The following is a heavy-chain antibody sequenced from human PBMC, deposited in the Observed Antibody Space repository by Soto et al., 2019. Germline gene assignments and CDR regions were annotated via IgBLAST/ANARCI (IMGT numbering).Heavy chain of an antibody. CDR1: GGSISSYY. CDR2: IYNSGST. CDR3: ARGSTGYSRNWYRY. D-gene: IGHD6-13*01. J-gene: IGHJ4*02. Sequence: KPSETLSLTCTVSGGSISSYYWSWIRQPPGKGLEWIGYIYNSGSTNYNPSLKSRVTISVDTSKNQFSLKLSSVTAADTAVYYCARGSTGYSRNWYRYWGQGTLVTVSS. V-gene: IGHV4-59*08.